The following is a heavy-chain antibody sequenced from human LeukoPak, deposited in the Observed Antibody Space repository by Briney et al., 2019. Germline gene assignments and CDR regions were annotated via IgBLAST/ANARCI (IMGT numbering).Heavy chain of an antibody. V-gene: IGHV3-21*01. D-gene: IGHD2-2*01. CDR3: AKAAVIGYCSSTSCYAYFDY. CDR1: GFTFSSYS. Sequence: GGSLRLSCAASGFTFSSYSMNWVRQAPGKGLEWVSSISSSSSYIYYADSVKGRFTISRDNAKNSLYLQMNSLRAEDTAVYYCAKAAVIGYCSSTSCYAYFDYWGQGTLVTVSS. J-gene: IGHJ4*02. CDR2: ISSSSSYI.